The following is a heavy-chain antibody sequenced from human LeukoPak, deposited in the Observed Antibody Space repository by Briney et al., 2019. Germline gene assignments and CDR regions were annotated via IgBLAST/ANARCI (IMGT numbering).Heavy chain of an antibody. CDR2: INSDGSRT. Sequence: GGSLRLSCAASGFTFSSYWMHWVRQAPGRGLVWVSRINSDGSRTTYADSVKGRFTISRDNAKNTLYLQMNSLRAEDTAVYYCARTTSMHYVGDAFDIWGQGTMVTVSS. CDR3: ARTTSMHYVGDAFDI. J-gene: IGHJ3*02. CDR1: GFTFSSYW. D-gene: IGHD4-17*01. V-gene: IGHV3-74*01.